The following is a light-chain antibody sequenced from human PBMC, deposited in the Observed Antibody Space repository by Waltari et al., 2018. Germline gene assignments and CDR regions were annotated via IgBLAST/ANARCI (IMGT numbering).Light chain of an antibody. CDR2: DTT. J-gene: IGLJ3*02. CDR1: TGAVTSGHY. Sequence: QAVVTQEPSLTVSPGGTVTLTCGSSTGAVTSGHYPYWFQQKPGQAPRTVIYDTTNKHAWPPARFSGSLLGGKAALTLSGAQPEDEAEYYCLLSYSGPWVFGGGTKLTVL. V-gene: IGLV7-46*01. CDR3: LLSYSGPWV.